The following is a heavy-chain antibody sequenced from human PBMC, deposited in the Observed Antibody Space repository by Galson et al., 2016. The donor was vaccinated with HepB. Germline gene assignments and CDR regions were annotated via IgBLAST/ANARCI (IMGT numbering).Heavy chain of an antibody. J-gene: IGHJ6*02. Sequence: PALVKPTQTLTLTCTFSGFSLSTSGMCVSRIRQPPGKALEWLALIDWDEDKYYSTSLNTRLTISKDTSKNQVVLTMTNMDPVDTATYYCARMKNYYYGMDVWGQGTTVTVSS. CDR1: GFSLSTSGMC. CDR3: ARMKNYYYGMDV. V-gene: IGHV2-70*01. CDR2: IDWDEDK.